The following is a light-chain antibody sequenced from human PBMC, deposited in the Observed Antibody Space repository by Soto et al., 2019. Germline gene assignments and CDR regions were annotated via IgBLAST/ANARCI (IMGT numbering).Light chain of an antibody. CDR3: QQYDNLPVT. CDR2: AAS. CDR1: QDINNY. Sequence: IQMTQSPPSLSASVGDRVTITCQASQDINNYLNWFQQKPGKAPDLLIYAASNLKTGIRSRFSGSGSGTKFTFTISSLQPEDFATYYCQQYDNLPVTFGGGTKVEIK. J-gene: IGKJ4*01. V-gene: IGKV1-33*01.